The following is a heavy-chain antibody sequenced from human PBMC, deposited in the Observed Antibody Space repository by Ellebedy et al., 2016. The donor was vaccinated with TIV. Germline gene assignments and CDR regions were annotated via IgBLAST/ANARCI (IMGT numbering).Heavy chain of an antibody. CDR2: INHSGST. CDR3: ARGPQWLLMGHWFDP. CDR1: GGSFSGYY. J-gene: IGHJ5*02. Sequence: SETLSLXXAVYGGSFSGYYWSWIRQPPGKGLEWIGEINHSGSTNYNPSLKSRVTISVDTSKNQFSLKLSSVTAADTAVYYCARGPQWLLMGHWFDPWGQGTLVTVSS. D-gene: IGHD3-22*01. V-gene: IGHV4-34*01.